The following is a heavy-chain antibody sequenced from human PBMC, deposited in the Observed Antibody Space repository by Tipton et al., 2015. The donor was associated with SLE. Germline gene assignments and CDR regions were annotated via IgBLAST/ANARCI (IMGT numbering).Heavy chain of an antibody. Sequence: TLSLTCTVSGDSFSSGSSSWNWVRQPAGKGLEWIGLIYNSGITNYSPSLQSRVTLSVDMSKNQFSLRLSSVTAADTGVYYCARTLDALDIWGQGTMVTVSS. J-gene: IGHJ3*02. CDR3: ARTLDALDI. CDR2: IYNSGIT. CDR1: GDSFSSGSSS. V-gene: IGHV4-61*02.